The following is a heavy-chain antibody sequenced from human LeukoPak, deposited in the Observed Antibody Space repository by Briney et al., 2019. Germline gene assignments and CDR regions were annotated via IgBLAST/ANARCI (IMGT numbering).Heavy chain of an antibody. J-gene: IGHJ6*02. CDR1: GGSISSGSYY. D-gene: IGHD3-9*01. V-gene: IGHV4-61*02. Sequence: ARSRAYTVSGGSISSGSYYWSGTRRPAGKGREGSELNYTRGSTNYKPSLKRRVTISVDTSKNQSSLTLSSVTAAHTAVYYCARVTSYDILTGPNPYYYYGMDVCGQGTTVTVSS. CDR2: NYTRGST. CDR3: ARVTSYDILTGPNPYYYYGMDV.